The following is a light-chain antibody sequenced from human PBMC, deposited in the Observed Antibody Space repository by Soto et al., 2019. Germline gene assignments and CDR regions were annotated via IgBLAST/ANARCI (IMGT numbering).Light chain of an antibody. CDR2: SNN. CDR1: SSNIGSNT. CDR3: ASWDDSLNGYV. Sequence: QSVLTQPPSASGTPGQRVTISCSGSSSNIGSNTVNWYQQLPGTAPKLLIYSNNQRPSGVPDRFSGSKSGTSASLAISGLQYADEPDYYCASWDDSLNGYVFGTGTKLTVL. J-gene: IGLJ1*01. V-gene: IGLV1-44*01.